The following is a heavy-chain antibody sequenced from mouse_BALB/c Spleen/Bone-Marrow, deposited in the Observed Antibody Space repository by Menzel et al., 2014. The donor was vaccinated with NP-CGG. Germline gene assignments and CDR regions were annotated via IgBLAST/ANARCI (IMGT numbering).Heavy chain of an antibody. V-gene: IGHV7-1*02. CDR3: ARDVGYGNYFVY. J-gene: IGHJ3*01. CDR1: GFTFSDFY. CDR2: SRNKAKHYTT. Sequence: DVQLVESGGGLVQPGDSLRLSCATSGFTFSDFYMEWVRQPPGKRLGWIAASRNKAKHYTTEYSASVKGRFIVSRDTSQSILYLQMNALRAEDTAIYYCARDVGYGNYFVYWGQGTLVTVSA. D-gene: IGHD2-10*02.